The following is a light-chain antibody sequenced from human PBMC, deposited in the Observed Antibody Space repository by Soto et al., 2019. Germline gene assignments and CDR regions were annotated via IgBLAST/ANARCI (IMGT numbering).Light chain of an antibody. CDR3: QQSYSTLYT. CDR1: QSISSY. V-gene: IGKV1-39*01. J-gene: IGKJ2*01. Sequence: DIQMTQSPSSLSASVGDRVTITCRASQSISSYLNWYQQKPGKAPKLLIYAASSLQSGVPSRFSGSGSGTDFTLTISRLQPEDFANYYCQQSYSTLYTFGQGTKLEIK. CDR2: AAS.